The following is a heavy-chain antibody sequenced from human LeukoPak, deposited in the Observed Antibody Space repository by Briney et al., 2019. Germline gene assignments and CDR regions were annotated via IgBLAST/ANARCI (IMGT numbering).Heavy chain of an antibody. J-gene: IGHJ5*02. CDR3: ARHSFPDILTEIGVVWFDP. D-gene: IGHD3-9*01. Sequence: SETLSLTCTVSGGSISSYYWSWIRQPPGKGLEWIGYIYYSGSTNYNPSFKSRVTISVDTSKNQFSLKLSSVTAADTAVYYCARHSFPDILTEIGVVWFDPWGQGTLVTVSS. CDR2: IYYSGST. CDR1: GGSISSYY. V-gene: IGHV4-59*08.